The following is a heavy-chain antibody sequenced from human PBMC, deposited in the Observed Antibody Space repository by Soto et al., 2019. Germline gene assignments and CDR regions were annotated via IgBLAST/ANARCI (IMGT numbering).Heavy chain of an antibody. CDR1: GGTFSSYA. Sequence: SVKVSCKASGGTFSSYAISWVRQAPGQGLEWMGGIIPIFGTANYAQKFQGRVTITADESTSTAYMELSSLRSEDTAVYYCARRKWHDEAWFDPWGQGTLVTVSS. J-gene: IGHJ5*02. D-gene: IGHD1-1*01. CDR2: IIPIFGTA. CDR3: ARRKWHDEAWFDP. V-gene: IGHV1-69*13.